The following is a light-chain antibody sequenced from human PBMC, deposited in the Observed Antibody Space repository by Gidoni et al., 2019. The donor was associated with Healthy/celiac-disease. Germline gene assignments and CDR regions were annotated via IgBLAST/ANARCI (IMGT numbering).Light chain of an antibody. CDR1: SSNIGSNT. V-gene: IGLV1-44*01. Sequence: QSVLTQPPSASGTPGQRVTISCSGSSSNIGSNTVNCYQQLPGTAPKLLIYSNNQWPSGVPDRFSGSKSGTSASLAISGLQSEDEADYYCAAWDDSLNGAYVFGTGTKVTVL. J-gene: IGLJ1*01. CDR3: AAWDDSLNGAYV. CDR2: SNN.